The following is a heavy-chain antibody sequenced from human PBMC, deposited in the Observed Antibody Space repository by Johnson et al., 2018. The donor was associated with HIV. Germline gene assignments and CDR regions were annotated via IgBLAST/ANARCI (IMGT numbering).Heavy chain of an antibody. CDR1: GFTVSRNY. J-gene: IGHJ3*02. Sequence: VQLVESGGGLVQPGRSLRLSCAASGFTVSRNYMSWVRQAPGKGLEWVSVIYSGGSTYYADSVKGRFTISRDNSKNTVYLQMNSLRAEDTAVYYCARDQFYSSSWYDTFDIWGQGTMVTVSS. V-gene: IGHV3-66*01. CDR2: IYSGGST. CDR3: ARDQFYSSSWYDTFDI. D-gene: IGHD6-13*01.